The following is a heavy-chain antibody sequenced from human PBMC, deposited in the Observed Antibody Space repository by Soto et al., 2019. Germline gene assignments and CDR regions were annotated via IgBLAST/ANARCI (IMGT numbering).Heavy chain of an antibody. CDR3: ARDQGYDSSGPSDY. CDR2: IWYDGSNK. J-gene: IGHJ4*02. Sequence: QVQLVESGGGVVQPGRSLRLSCAASRFTFSSYGMHWVRQAPGKGLEWVAVIWYDGSNKYYADSVKGRFTISRDNSKNTLYLQMNSLRAEDTAVYYCARDQGYDSSGPSDYWGQGTLVTVSS. V-gene: IGHV3-33*01. CDR1: RFTFSSYG. D-gene: IGHD3-22*01.